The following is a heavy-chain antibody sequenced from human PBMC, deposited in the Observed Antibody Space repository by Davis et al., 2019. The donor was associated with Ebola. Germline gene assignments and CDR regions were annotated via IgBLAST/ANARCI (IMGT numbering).Heavy chain of an antibody. V-gene: IGHV3-64D*08. J-gene: IGHJ4*02. Sequence: GGSLRLSCSASGFTFSNYGMHWVRQAPGKGLEYVSAIKSNGDSANSADSVKGRFTVSRDNSKNTVYLQMTRLKVEDTAVYYCVKGWLVHDFWGQGTLVTVSS. CDR3: VKGWLVHDF. D-gene: IGHD6-6*01. CDR2: IKSNGDSA. CDR1: GFTFSNYG.